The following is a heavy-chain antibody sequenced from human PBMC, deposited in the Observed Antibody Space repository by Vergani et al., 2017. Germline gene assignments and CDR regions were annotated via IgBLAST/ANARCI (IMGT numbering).Heavy chain of an antibody. CDR3: ARDGEYGDSAFDAFDI. Sequence: QLQLQESGPGLVKPSETLSLTCTVSGGSISSSSYYWGWIRQPAGKGLEWIGRIYTSGSTNYNPSLKSRVTISVDTSKNQFSLKLSSVTAADTAVYYCARDGEYGDSAFDAFDIWGQGTMVTVSS. V-gene: IGHV4-61*02. CDR2: IYTSGST. J-gene: IGHJ3*02. D-gene: IGHD4-17*01. CDR1: GGSISSSSYY.